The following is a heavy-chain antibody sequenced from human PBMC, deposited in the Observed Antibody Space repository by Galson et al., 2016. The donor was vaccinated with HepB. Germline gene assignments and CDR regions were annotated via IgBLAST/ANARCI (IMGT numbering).Heavy chain of an antibody. Sequence: SLRLSCAASGFTFNKAWMSWVRQAPGKGLEWIGRIKSKADGGTIDYAPPVKGGFTISRDDSKNTLFLQMNSLKTQDTALYYCTTDVYYDRSVYHAAFDVWGQGTMVTVSS. CDR1: GFTFNKAW. CDR3: TTDVYYDRSVYHAAFDV. CDR2: IKSKADGGTI. V-gene: IGHV3-15*01. J-gene: IGHJ3*01. D-gene: IGHD3-22*01.